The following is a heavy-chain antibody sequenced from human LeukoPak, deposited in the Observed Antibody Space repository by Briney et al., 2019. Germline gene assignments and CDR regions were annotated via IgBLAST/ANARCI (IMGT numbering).Heavy chain of an antibody. D-gene: IGHD2-2*02. CDR2: INPNSGGT. V-gene: IGHV1-2*02. J-gene: IGHJ5*02. CDR1: GYTFTGYY. CDR3: ASQHCSSTSCYNWFDP. Sequence: ASVKVSCKASGYTFTGYYMHWVRQAPGQGLEWMGWINPNSGGTNYAQKFQGRVTMTRDTSISTAYMELSRLRSDDTAVYYCASQHCSSTSCYNWFDPWGQGTLVTVSP.